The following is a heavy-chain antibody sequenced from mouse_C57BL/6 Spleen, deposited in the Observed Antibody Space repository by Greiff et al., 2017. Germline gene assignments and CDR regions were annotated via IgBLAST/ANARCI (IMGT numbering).Heavy chain of an antibody. Sequence: QVQLQQPGAELVKPGASVKLSCKASGYTFTSYWMHWVKQRPGQGLEWIGKIHPNSGSTNYNEKFKSKATLTVDKSSSTAYMQLSSLTSEDSAVYYCAREGFTTVVGAYWGQGTLVTVAA. CDR2: IHPNSGST. CDR3: AREGFTTVVGAY. CDR1: GYTFTSYW. J-gene: IGHJ3*01. D-gene: IGHD1-1*01. V-gene: IGHV1-64*01.